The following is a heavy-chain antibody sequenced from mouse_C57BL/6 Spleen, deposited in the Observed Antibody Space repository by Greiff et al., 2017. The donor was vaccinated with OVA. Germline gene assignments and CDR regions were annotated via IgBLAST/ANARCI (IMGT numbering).Heavy chain of an antibody. J-gene: IGHJ2*01. CDR1: GYTFTRYW. CDR2: IYPGNSDT. Sequence: EVQLQQSGTVLARPGASVKMSCKTSGYTFTRYWMHWVKQRPGQGLEWIGAIYPGNSDTSYNQKFKGKAKLTAVTSASTAYMELSSLTNEDSAVYYCTRSVTTVVATENYFDYWGQGTTLTVSS. V-gene: IGHV1-5*01. CDR3: TRSVTTVVATENYFDY. D-gene: IGHD1-1*01.